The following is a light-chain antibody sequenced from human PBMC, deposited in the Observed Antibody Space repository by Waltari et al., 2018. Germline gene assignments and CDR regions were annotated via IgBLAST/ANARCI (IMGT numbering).Light chain of an antibody. CDR2: YDS. CDR3: QVWDTSIDLSV. CDR1: NIADKN. Sequence: SYVLTQAPSVSVAPGETARITCGGNNIADKNVHWYQQKPGQAPVLVIFYDSDRRSEIPERFSGSNSGNTATLTIIRAEAGDEADYYCQVWDTSIDLSVFGTGTKVTVL. V-gene: IGLV3-21*04. J-gene: IGLJ1*01.